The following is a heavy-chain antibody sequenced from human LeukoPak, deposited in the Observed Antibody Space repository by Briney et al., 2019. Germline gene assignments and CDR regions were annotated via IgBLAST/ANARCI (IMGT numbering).Heavy chain of an antibody. D-gene: IGHD5-18*01. Sequence: WASVKVSCKASGGTFSSYAISWVRQAPGQGLEWMGGIIPIFGTANYAQKFQGRVTITADESTSTAYMELSSLRSEDTAVYYCERNVDTAMATNWFDPWGQGTLVTVSS. CDR2: IIPIFGTA. CDR3: ERNVDTAMATNWFDP. CDR1: GGTFSSYA. V-gene: IGHV1-69*13. J-gene: IGHJ5*02.